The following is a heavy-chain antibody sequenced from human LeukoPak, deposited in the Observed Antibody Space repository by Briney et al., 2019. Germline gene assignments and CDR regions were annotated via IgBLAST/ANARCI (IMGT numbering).Heavy chain of an antibody. D-gene: IGHD3-22*01. J-gene: IGHJ6*02. CDR3: ASSGYYYPIYYYYGMDV. V-gene: IGHV1-69*13. CDR2: IIPIFGTA. CDR1: GGTFSSYA. Sequence: GASVKVSCKASGGTFSSYAISWVRQAPGQGLEWMGGIIPIFGTANYAQKFQGRVTITADESTSTAYMELSSLRSEDTAVYYCASSGYYYPIYYYYGMDVWGQGTTVTVSS.